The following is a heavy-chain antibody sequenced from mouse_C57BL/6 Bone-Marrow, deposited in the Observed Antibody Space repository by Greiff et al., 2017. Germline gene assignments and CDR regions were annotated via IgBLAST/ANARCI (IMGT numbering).Heavy chain of an antibody. CDR1: GYTFTSYW. J-gene: IGHJ3*01. CDR2: IYPSDSET. CDR3: ARLTTVAPSWFAY. D-gene: IGHD1-1*01. Sequence: VQLQQSGAELVRPGSSVKLSCKASGYTFTSYWMDWVKQRPGQGLEWIGNIYPSDSETHYNQKFKDKATLTVDKSSSTAYMQLSSLTSEDSAVYYCARLTTVAPSWFAYWGQGTLVTVSA. V-gene: IGHV1-61*01.